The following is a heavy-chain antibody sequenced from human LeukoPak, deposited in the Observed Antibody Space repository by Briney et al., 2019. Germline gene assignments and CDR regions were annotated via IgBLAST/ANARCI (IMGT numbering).Heavy chain of an antibody. Sequence: SETLSLTCTVAGDFSTAYYWGWIRQPPGKGLEWIASIRYDGHTHYNPSLRSQVTISIDMSRNQFSLKLNSLTAADTAVYYCARQVATKGEWAFDVWGRGTMVTVSS. V-gene: IGHV4-38-2*02. CDR2: IRYDGHT. D-gene: IGHD5-12*01. CDR1: GDFSTAYY. CDR3: ARQVATKGEWAFDV. J-gene: IGHJ3*01.